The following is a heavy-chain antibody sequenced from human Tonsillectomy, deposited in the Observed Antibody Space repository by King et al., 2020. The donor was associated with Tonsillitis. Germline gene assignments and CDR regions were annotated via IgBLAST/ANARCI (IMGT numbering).Heavy chain of an antibody. CDR3: TTLTGTIRDAFDI. CDR1: GFTFSNAW. CDR2: IKSKTDGGTT. D-gene: IGHD1-20*01. Sequence: VQLVESGGGLVKPGGSLRLSCAASGFTFSNAWMSWVRQAPGKGLEWVGRIKSKTDGGTTDYAAPVKGRFTISRDDPKNTLYLQMNSLKTEDTAVYYCTTLTGTIRDAFDIWGQGTMVTVSS. J-gene: IGHJ3*02. V-gene: IGHV3-15*01.